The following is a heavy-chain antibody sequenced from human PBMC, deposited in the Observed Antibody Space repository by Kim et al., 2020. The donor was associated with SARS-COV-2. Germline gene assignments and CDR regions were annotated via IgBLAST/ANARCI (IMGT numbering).Heavy chain of an antibody. V-gene: IGHV1-69*13. CDR3: ARGGGGLLWFGERGFTNWFDP. CDR2: IIPIFGTA. J-gene: IGHJ5*02. CDR1: GGTFSSYA. Sequence: SVKVSCKASGGTFSSYAISWVRQAPGQGLEWMGGIIPIFGTANYAQKFQGRVTITADESTSTAYMELSSLRSEDTAVYYCARGGGGLLWFGERGFTNWFDPWGQGTLVTVSS. D-gene: IGHD3-10*01.